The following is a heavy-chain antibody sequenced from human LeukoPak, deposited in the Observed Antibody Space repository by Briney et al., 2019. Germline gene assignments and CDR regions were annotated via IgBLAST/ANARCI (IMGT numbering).Heavy chain of an antibody. J-gene: IGHJ4*01. Sequence: SETLSLTCTVPGWPISSSTYYWGWIRQPPRKGLEGVGGIYYRGSTYYNPSLKSRVTISVDTSKNQFSLKLNSVTAADTAVYYCARPYSSGWYNSGLFDYWGQGTLVTVSS. CDR3: ARPYSSGWYNSGLFDY. V-gene: IGHV4-39*01. CDR1: GWPISSSTYY. D-gene: IGHD6-19*01. CDR2: IYYRGST.